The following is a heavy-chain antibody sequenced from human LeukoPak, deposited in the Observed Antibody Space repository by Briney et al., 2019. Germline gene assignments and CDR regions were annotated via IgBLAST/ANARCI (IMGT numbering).Heavy chain of an antibody. CDR3: ARKTYDSSGLIPHPGVFDI. CDR1: DGSITNYD. CDR2: VHYSGNA. Sequence: PSETLPLTCTVSDGSITNYDWSWVRQSPGKGLEFIGRVHYSGNAIYNPSLESRVTISLDMSENQFSLNLSSVTAADTAVYYCARKTYDSSGLIPHPGVFDIWGQGTMVTVSS. V-gene: IGHV4-59*08. J-gene: IGHJ3*02. D-gene: IGHD3-22*01.